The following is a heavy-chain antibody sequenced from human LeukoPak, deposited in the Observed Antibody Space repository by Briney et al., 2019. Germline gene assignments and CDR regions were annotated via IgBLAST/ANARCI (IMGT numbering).Heavy chain of an antibody. D-gene: IGHD5-24*01. CDR3: ARRGDGYNWGHYYYYMDV. CDR2: INPNSGGT. J-gene: IGHJ6*03. CDR1: GYTFTGYY. Sequence: GASVKVSCKASGYTFTGYYMHWVRQAPGQELEWMGWINPNSGGTNYAQKFQGRVTMTRDTSISTAYMELSRLRSDDTAVYYCARRGDGYNWGHYYYYMDVWGKGTTVTVSS. V-gene: IGHV1-2*02.